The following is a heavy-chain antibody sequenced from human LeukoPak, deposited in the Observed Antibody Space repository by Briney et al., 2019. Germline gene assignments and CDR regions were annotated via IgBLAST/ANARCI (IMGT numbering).Heavy chain of an antibody. Sequence: GGSLRLSCAASGFTFSSYWMSWVRQAPGKGLEWVANIKQDGSEKYYVDSVKGRFTISRDNAKNSLYLQMNSLRAEDTAVYYCARGALSSIVVVPAARVYYYYYYYMDVWGKGTTVTVSS. CDR3: ARGALSSIVVVPAARVYYYYYYYMDV. V-gene: IGHV3-7*01. J-gene: IGHJ6*03. CDR1: GFTFSSYW. D-gene: IGHD2-2*01. CDR2: IKQDGSEK.